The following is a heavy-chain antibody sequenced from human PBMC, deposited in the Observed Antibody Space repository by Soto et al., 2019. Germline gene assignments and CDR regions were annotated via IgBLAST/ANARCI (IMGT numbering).Heavy chain of an antibody. CDR3: AKDPRPDYYDPEGYFQH. CDR1: GFTFNTSG. V-gene: IGHV3-30*18. CDR2: ISNDGEYI. Sequence: LRLSCAASGFTFNTSGMHWVRQAPGKGLEWVAVISNDGEYIYYGDSVKGRFTISRDNSQSTLHLQMNSLRPEDTAIYYCAKDPRPDYYDPEGYFQHWGLGTLVTVSS. D-gene: IGHD3-22*01. J-gene: IGHJ1*01.